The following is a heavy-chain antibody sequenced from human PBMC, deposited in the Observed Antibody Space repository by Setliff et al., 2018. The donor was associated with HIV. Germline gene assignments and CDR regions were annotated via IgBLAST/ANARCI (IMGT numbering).Heavy chain of an antibody. CDR1: GFTFNSYG. CDR3: ARDPTVGSPDYFDF. CDR2: IWYDASKK. J-gene: IGHJ4*02. D-gene: IGHD1-26*01. V-gene: IGHV3-30*02. Sequence: GGSLRLSCAASGFTFNSYGMHWVRQAPGKGLEWVALIWYDASKKEYADSVEGRFTISRDNSRNRLFLQMNSLRVEDTAVYYCARDPTVGSPDYFDFWGQGTLVTVSS.